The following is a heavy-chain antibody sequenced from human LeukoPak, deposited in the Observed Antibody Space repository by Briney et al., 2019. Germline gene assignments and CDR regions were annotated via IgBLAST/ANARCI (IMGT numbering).Heavy chain of an antibody. V-gene: IGHV1-46*01. Sequence: ASVKVSCKASGYTFTSYYMHWVRQAPGQGLEWMGIINPSGGSTSYAQKFQGRVTMTRDTSTSTVYMELSSLRSEDTAVYYCARPAYYYGSGSRNWFDPWGQGTLVTVSS. CDR2: INPSGGST. CDR3: ARPAYYYGSGSRNWFDP. CDR1: GYTFTSYY. D-gene: IGHD3-10*01. J-gene: IGHJ5*02.